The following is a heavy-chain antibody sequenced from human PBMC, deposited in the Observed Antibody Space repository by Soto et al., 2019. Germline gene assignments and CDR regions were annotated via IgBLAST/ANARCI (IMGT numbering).Heavy chain of an antibody. CDR2: IWYDGSNK. D-gene: IGHD6-19*01. CDR1: GFTFSIFG. CDR3: ARDDLAGREVATYGLDV. Sequence: GGSLRLSCAASGFTFSIFGMHWVRQAPGKGLEWVAVIWYDGSNKYYADSVKGRFTISRDNSRNTLYLQMNSLRAEDTAVYYCARDDLAGREVATYGLDVWRQGTTVTVSS. V-gene: IGHV3-33*01. J-gene: IGHJ6*02.